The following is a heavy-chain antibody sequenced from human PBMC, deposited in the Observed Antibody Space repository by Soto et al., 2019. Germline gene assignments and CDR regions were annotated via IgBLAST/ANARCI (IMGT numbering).Heavy chain of an antibody. D-gene: IGHD3-22*01. CDR1: GGTFSSYA. V-gene: IGHV1-69*06. CDR2: IIPIFGTA. J-gene: IGHJ4*02. Sequence: SVKVSCKASGGTFSSYAISWVRQAPGQGLEWMGGIIPIFGTANYAQKFQGRVTITADKSTSTAYMELSSLRSEDTAVYYCAGDKDYYDSSGYYGPDWGQGTLVTVSS. CDR3: AGDKDYYDSSGYYGPD.